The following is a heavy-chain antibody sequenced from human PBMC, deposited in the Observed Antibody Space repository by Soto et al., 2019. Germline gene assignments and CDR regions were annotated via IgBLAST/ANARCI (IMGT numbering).Heavy chain of an antibody. J-gene: IGHJ6*02. CDR3: ASSYSSSPNYYGMDV. V-gene: IGHV4-28*01. D-gene: IGHD6-13*01. Sequence: QVQLLESGPGLVKPSDTLSLTCAVSGYSISSSNWWGWIRQPPGKGLEWIGYIYYSGSTYYNPSLKSRVTMSVDTSKNQFSLKLSSVTAVDTAVYYCASSYSSSPNYYGMDVWGQGTTATVSS. CDR1: GYSISSSNW. CDR2: IYYSGST.